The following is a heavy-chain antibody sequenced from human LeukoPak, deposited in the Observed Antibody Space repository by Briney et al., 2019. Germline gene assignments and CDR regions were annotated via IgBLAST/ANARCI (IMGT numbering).Heavy chain of an antibody. CDR2: INSRSNDI. Sequence: SGGSLRLSCVASGFSFSDYSMNWVRQAPGKGLEWVSSINSRSNDIYYADSVKGRFTTSRDNSKNTLYLQMNSLRAEDTAVYYCAREGYSSSWYLAFDIWGQGTMVTVSS. CDR3: AREGYSSSWYLAFDI. J-gene: IGHJ3*02. V-gene: IGHV3-21*01. D-gene: IGHD6-13*01. CDR1: GFSFSDYS.